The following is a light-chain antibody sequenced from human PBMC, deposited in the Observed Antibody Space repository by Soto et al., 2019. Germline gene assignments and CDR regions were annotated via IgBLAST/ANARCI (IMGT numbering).Light chain of an antibody. CDR1: QGVSSY. CDR2: DAS. Sequence: EIVLTQSPATLSLSPGERVTLSCRASQGVSSYLAWYQQKPDQAPRLLIYDASNRATGIPARFSGSGSGTDFTLTISSLEPEDFAVYYCQQRSNWPSTFGQGTRLEIK. J-gene: IGKJ5*01. V-gene: IGKV3-11*01. CDR3: QQRSNWPST.